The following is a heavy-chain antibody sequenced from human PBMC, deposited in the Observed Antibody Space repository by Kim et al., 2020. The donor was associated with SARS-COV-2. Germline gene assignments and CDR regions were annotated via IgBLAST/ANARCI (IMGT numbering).Heavy chain of an antibody. V-gene: IGHV3-30*01. D-gene: IGHD3-10*01. J-gene: IGHJ2*01. Sequence: DSVKGRITVSRDKSKNPLSRKMNSLRAEDTAVYYCASGINYYGSGSLDLWGRGTLVTVSS. CDR3: ASGINYYGSGSLDL.